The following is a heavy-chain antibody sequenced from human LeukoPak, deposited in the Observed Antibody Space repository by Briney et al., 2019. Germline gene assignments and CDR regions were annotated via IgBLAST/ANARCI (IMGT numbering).Heavy chain of an antibody. J-gene: IGHJ4*02. V-gene: IGHV3-49*04. Sequence: GGSLRLSCVASGFTFGDYTINWVRQAPVKGLEWVSFIRSEAYGGTTEYAASVKGRFTVSRDDSKSIAYLQMNSLEIEDTAVYYCTRGRYYGSGSYLIDYWGQGTLVTVSS. CDR1: GFTFGDYT. D-gene: IGHD3-10*01. CDR3: TRGRYYGSGSYLIDY. CDR2: IRSEAYGGTT.